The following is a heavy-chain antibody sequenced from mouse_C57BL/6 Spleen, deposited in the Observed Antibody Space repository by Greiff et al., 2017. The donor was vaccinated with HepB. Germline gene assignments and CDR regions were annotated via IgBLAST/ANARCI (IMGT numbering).Heavy chain of an antibody. V-gene: IGHV1-22*01. Sequence: EVQVVESGPELVKPGASVKMSCKASGYTFTDYNMHWVKQSHGKSLEWIGYINPNNGGTSYNQKFKGKATLTVNKSSSTAYMELRSLTSEDSAVYYCARLYYGSSYYFDYWGQGTTLTVSS. J-gene: IGHJ2*01. CDR3: ARLYYGSSYYFDY. D-gene: IGHD1-1*01. CDR2: INPNNGGT. CDR1: GYTFTDYN.